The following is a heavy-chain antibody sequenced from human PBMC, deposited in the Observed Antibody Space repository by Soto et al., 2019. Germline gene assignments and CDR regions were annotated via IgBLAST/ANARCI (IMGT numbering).Heavy chain of an antibody. D-gene: IGHD6-19*01. CDR2: ISCCGGSA. CDR3: AKADGQQWLIPHLDN. Sequence: EVHLLESGGGVVQPGGSLRLSCVASGFNFKKFAMAWVRQAAGEGLEWASGISCCGGSASYADSVKGRFSIARHDSKNTVSLQLNSLRVEDTAQYYCAKADGQQWLIPHLDNWGQGTLVTVS. CDR1: GFNFKKFA. V-gene: IGHV3-23*01. J-gene: IGHJ4*02.